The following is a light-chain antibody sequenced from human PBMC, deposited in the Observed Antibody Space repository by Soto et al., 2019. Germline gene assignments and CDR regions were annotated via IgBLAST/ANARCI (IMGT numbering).Light chain of an antibody. V-gene: IGLV6-57*04. CDR2: EDN. CDR1: SGSIASNY. Sequence: NFMLTQPHSVSESPGKTVTISCTRSSGSIASNYVQWYQQRPGSAPTTVIYEDNQRPSGVPDRFSGSIDSSSNSSSLTISGLKTADEADYYCQSYDSSNLVFGGGTKLTVL. J-gene: IGLJ2*01. CDR3: QSYDSSNLV.